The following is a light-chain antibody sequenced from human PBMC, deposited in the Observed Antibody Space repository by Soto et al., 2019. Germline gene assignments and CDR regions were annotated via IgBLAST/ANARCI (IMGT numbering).Light chain of an antibody. J-gene: IGKJ1*01. CDR1: QSVSSSY. Sequence: EIVLTQSPGSLSLSPGEGATLSCWASQSVSSSYLAWYQQKPGQAPRLLIYGASARATRIPDRFSGSGSGTDFDLTISRLEPEDFAVYYCQQYGSSPRTFGQGTKVDIK. CDR2: GAS. CDR3: QQYGSSPRT. V-gene: IGKV3-20*01.